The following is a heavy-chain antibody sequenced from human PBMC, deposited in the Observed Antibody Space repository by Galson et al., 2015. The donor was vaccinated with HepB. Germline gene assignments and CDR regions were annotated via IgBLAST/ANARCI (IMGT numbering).Heavy chain of an antibody. D-gene: IGHD3-22*01. V-gene: IGHV4-59*01. CDR2: IYYSGST. CDR1: GGSISSYY. Sequence: ETLSLTCTVSGGSISSYYWSWIRQPLGKGLEWIGYIYYSGSTNYNPSLKSRVTISVDTSKNQFSLKLSSVTAADTAAYYCASSDYYDSSGYSTDAFDIWGQGTMVTVSS. CDR3: ASSDYYDSSGYSTDAFDI. J-gene: IGHJ3*02.